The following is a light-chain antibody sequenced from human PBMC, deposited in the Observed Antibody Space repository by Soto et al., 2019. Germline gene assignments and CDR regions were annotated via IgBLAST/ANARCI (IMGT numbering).Light chain of an antibody. CDR1: QGIRND. Sequence: AIQMTQSPSSLSASVGNRVTITCRASQGIRNDLGWYQQKPGKPPKLLIYSASSLQSGVPSRFSGSGSGTDFTLTISSLQPEDFASYYCLQDYNYPWTFGQGTKVDIK. CDR2: SAS. CDR3: LQDYNYPWT. J-gene: IGKJ1*01. V-gene: IGKV1-6*01.